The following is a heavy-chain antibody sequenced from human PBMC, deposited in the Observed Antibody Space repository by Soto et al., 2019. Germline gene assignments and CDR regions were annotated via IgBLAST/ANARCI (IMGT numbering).Heavy chain of an antibody. J-gene: IGHJ4*02. CDR2: IYSGGRT. Sequence: EVQLVESGGGLIQPGGSLRLSCAGSGVIVSSNYMSCVRQAPGKGLEWVSVIYSGGRTYYADSVKGRFTISRDNSKNTLHLQTNSLRAEDTAVYYCAQNLTYVDYWGLGTLVTVSS. V-gene: IGHV3-53*01. D-gene: IGHD2-2*01. CDR3: AQNLTYVDY. CDR1: GVIVSSNY.